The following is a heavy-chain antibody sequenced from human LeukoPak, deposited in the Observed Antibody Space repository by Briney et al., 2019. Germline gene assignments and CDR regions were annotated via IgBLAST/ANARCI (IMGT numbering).Heavy chain of an antibody. D-gene: IGHD3-22*01. J-gene: IGHJ4*02. CDR3: ARDLTHRRNYDNSGYQIVPAF. Sequence: GASVKVSCKASGYTFTSYAMHWVRQAPGQRLEWMGWINAGNGNTKYSQEFQGRVTITRDTSASTAYMELSSLRSEDMAVYYCARDLTHRRNYDNSGYQIVPAFWGQGTLVTVSS. V-gene: IGHV1-3*03. CDR2: INAGNGNT. CDR1: GYTFTSYA.